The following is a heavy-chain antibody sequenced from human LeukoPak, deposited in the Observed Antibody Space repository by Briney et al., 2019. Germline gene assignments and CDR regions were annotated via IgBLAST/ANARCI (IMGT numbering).Heavy chain of an antibody. D-gene: IGHD5-24*01. CDR3: VKDRGLRNQWLQVTYDS. V-gene: IGHV3-9*01. CDR1: GVTLSSYA. CDR2: ISWNSVNI. J-gene: IGHJ4*02. Sequence: TGGSLRLSCAASGVTLSSYAMSWARQAPGKGLEWVSGISWNSVNIGHEDSVKGRFTISRDNAKNSLHLQMNSLRPEDTALYYCVKDRGLRNQWLQVTYDSWGQGTLVTVSS.